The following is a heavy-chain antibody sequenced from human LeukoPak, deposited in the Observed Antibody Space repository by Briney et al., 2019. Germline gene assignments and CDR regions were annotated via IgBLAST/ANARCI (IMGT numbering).Heavy chain of an antibody. V-gene: IGHV3-7*01. Sequence: GGSLRLSCAASGFTFSTYWMTWVRQAPGKGLEWVANIKQDGSETYYVDSVKGRFTISRDNAKNSLYLQMNSLRAEDTAVYYCARVDGGSTCPDCWGQGTLVTVSS. D-gene: IGHD6-13*01. CDR2: IKQDGSET. J-gene: IGHJ4*02. CDR3: ARVDGGSTCPDC. CDR1: GFTFSTYW.